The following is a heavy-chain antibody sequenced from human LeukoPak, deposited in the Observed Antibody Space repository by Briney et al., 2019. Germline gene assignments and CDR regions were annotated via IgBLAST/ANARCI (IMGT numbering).Heavy chain of an antibody. CDR3: ATMTAEAFDY. J-gene: IGHJ4*02. CDR1: GFTFSSYA. V-gene: IGHV3-23*01. Sequence: GGSLRLSCAASGFTFSSYAMSWVRQAPGKGLEWVSSISGSGYTTYYADSVKGRFTISRDNSKNTLYLQMNSLRAEDTAVYYCATMTAEAFDYWGQGTLVTVSS. CDR2: ISGSGYTT.